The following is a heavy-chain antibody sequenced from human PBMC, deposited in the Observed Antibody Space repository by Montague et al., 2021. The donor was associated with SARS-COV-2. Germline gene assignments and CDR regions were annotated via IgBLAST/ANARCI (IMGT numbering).Heavy chain of an antibody. D-gene: IGHD6-19*01. J-gene: IGHJ3*02. CDR1: GFPFSSYE. V-gene: IGHV3-48*03. CDR3: ARDNAGWPDAFDI. Sequence: SLRLSCAASGFPFSSYEMNWVRQAPGKGLAWVSYISTSGRGIHYADSVKGRFTISRDNAKNSLYLEMNSLRAEDTAVYYCARDNAGWPDAFDIWGQGTMVTVSS. CDR2: ISTSGRGI.